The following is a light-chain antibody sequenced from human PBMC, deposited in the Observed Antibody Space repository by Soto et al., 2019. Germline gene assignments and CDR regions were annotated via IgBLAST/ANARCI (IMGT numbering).Light chain of an antibody. CDR3: QQLNGYVALT. Sequence: DIDLTQSSSFLYASVGERVTITCRASQGISTYLAWYQQRPGKAPKLLIYDASTLQSGVPSRFSGSRSGTEFTLTISSLQPEDFATYYCQQLNGYVALTFGGGTKVDIK. J-gene: IGKJ4*01. V-gene: IGKV1-9*01. CDR1: QGISTY. CDR2: DAS.